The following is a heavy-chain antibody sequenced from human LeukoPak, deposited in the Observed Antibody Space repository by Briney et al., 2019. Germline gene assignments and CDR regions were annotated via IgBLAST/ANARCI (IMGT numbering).Heavy chain of an antibody. V-gene: IGHV3-53*01. CDR3: AELGITMIGGV. Sequence: TGGSLRLSCAASGLTVSKNYMSWVRQAPGKGLESVSVIYSGGSTYYADSVRGRFTISRDNSKNTLYLQMNSLRVEDTAVYYCAELGITMIGGVWGKGTTVTISS. CDR2: IYSGGST. CDR1: GLTVSKNY. J-gene: IGHJ6*04. D-gene: IGHD3-10*02.